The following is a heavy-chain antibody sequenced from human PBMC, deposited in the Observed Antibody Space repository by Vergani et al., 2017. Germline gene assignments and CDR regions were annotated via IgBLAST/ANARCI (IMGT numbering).Heavy chain of an antibody. J-gene: IGHJ5*02. CDR2: IKQEGSEK. D-gene: IGHD3-10*01. Sequence: EVQLVESGGGLVKPGGSLRLSCAASGFTFSSYSMSWVRQAPGKGLEWVANIKQEGSEKYYVDSVKGRFTISRDNAKNTLYLQMNSLRAEDTAVYYCAKDRGSGSGSYYVIPHNWFDPWGQGTLVTVSS. CDR1: GFTFSSYS. CDR3: AKDRGSGSGSYYVIPHNWFDP. V-gene: IGHV3-7*03.